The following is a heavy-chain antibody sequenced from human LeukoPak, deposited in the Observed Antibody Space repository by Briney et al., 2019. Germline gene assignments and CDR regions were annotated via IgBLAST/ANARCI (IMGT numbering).Heavy chain of an antibody. D-gene: IGHD1-20*01. V-gene: IGHV1-18*01. J-gene: IGHJ4*02. CDR1: GYTFTSYG. Sequence: ASVKVSCKASGYTFTSYGISWVRQAPGQGLEWMGWISAYNGNTNYAQKLQGRVTMTTDTSTSTAYMELRSLRSDDTAVYYCTRVGRITGTSPPDYWGQGTLVTVSS. CDR3: TRVGRITGTSPPDY. CDR2: ISAYNGNT.